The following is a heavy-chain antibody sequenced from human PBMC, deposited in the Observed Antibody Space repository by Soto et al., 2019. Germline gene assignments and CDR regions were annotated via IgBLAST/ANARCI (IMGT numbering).Heavy chain of an antibody. CDR2: IYPGDSDT. Sequence: RGESLKISCKGSGYSFTSYWIGWVRQMPGKGLEWMGIIYPGDSDTRYSPSFQGQVTISADKSISTAYLQWSSLKASDTAMYYCARPIAAAGKMYSSGWYVDPWGQGTLVT. D-gene: IGHD6-19*01. CDR3: ARPIAAAGKMYSSGWYVDP. V-gene: IGHV5-51*01. J-gene: IGHJ5*02. CDR1: GYSFTSYW.